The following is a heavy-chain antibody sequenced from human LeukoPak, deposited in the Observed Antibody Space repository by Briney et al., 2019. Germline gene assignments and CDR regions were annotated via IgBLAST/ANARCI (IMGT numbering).Heavy chain of an antibody. Sequence: GGSMRLSCAASGLAFSAYKMHWVRQAPRKGLVWVSRISTDGYTTDYADFVQGRFTASRDNTKNTWSLEMNSLRAENTAVYYCVVGGSPGYWGQGTLVTVSS. CDR3: VVGGSPGY. CDR2: ISTDGYTT. J-gene: IGHJ4*02. CDR1: GLAFSAYK. V-gene: IGHV3-74*01. D-gene: IGHD2-15*01.